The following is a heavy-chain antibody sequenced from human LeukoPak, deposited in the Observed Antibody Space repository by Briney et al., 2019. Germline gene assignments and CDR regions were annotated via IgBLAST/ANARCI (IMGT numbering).Heavy chain of an antibody. CDR2: ISGSGGST. CDR3: AKAERIWLQACYFDY. D-gene: IGHD5-24*01. CDR1: GFTFSSYA. Sequence: GGSLRLSCAASGFTFSSYAMSWVRQAPGKGLEWVSAISGSGGSTYYADSVKGRFTISRDNSKNTLYLQMNSLRAEDTAVYYCAKAERIWLQACYFDYWGQGTLVTVSS. V-gene: IGHV3-23*01. J-gene: IGHJ4*02.